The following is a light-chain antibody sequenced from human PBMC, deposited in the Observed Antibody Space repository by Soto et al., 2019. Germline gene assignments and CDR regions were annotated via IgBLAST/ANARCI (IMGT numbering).Light chain of an antibody. CDR1: QSVSSN. V-gene: IGKV3-15*01. CDR3: QQYNNGRT. CDR2: GAS. Sequence: DIVMTQSPATLSVSPGERATLSCRASQSVSSNLAWYQQKPGQAPRPLIYGASTRATGIPARFSGSGSGTEFTLTISSLQSEDFAVYYCQQYNNGRTFGQGTKV. J-gene: IGKJ1*01.